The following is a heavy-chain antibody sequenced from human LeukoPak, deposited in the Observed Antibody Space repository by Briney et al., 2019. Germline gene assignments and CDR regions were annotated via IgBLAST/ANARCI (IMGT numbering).Heavy chain of an antibody. D-gene: IGHD3-22*01. V-gene: IGHV3-11*01. CDR1: GFTFSDYY. Sequence: GGSLRLSCAASGFTFSDYYMSWIRQAPGEGLEWISYISSSGGTISYADSVKGRFIVSRDIAKNSLYLQMNSLRAEDTAVYYCARLRADSSGSYYFDYWGQGTLVTVSS. J-gene: IGHJ4*02. CDR2: ISSSGGTI. CDR3: ARLRADSSGSYYFDY.